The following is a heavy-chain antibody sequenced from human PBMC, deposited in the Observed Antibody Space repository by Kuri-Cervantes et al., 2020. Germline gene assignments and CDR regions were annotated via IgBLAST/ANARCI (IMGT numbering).Heavy chain of an antibody. CDR2: ISFDGSNK. D-gene: IGHD3-10*01. J-gene: IGHJ6*02. CDR3: ARDLGRGYGMDV. CDR1: GFTFSSFG. V-gene: IGHV3-30*03. Sequence: GESLKISCAASGFTFSSFGIHWVRQAPGKGLEWVALISFDGSNKYYADSVKGRFTISRDNSKNTLYLQMNSLRAEDTALYYCARDLGRGYGMDVWGQGTTVTVSS.